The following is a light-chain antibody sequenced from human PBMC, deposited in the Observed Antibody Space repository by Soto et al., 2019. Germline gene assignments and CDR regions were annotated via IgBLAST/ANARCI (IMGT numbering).Light chain of an antibody. J-gene: IGKJ4*01. Sequence: IEMTQSPASLSASVGDRVTITCRASQTIATYLNWFQHKSGRAPKLLIYTSYSVNSGVSSRFRGSGSGTDFALTISSLQPEDSATYYCKQLKSYPLTFGGGTKVDIK. V-gene: IGKV1-39*01. CDR1: QTIATY. CDR2: TSY. CDR3: KQLKSYPLT.